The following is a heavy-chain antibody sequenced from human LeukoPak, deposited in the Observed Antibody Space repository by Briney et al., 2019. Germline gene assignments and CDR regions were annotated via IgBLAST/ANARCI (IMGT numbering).Heavy chain of an antibody. V-gene: IGHV3-48*01. CDR3: AKEERENWFDP. J-gene: IGHJ5*02. CDR2: ITSSSGTI. Sequence: PGGSLRLSCAASAFTFNGYSMNWVRQAPGKGLEWISYITSSSGTIYYADSVKGQFTISRNNSKNTLYLQMNSLRAGDTAVYYCAKEERENWFDPWGQGTLVTVSS. CDR1: AFTFNGYS.